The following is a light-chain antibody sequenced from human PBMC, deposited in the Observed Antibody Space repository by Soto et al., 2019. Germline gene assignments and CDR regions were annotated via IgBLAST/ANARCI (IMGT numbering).Light chain of an antibody. CDR3: QQYNVYWT. V-gene: IGKV1-5*03. J-gene: IGKJ1*01. CDR1: QGINIW. CDR2: KAS. Sequence: DVQMSQSPSTLSASVGDRVSITCRASQGINIWLAWYQQKPGRAPKLLIHKASTLESGVPSRFSGSGSGTEFTLTIDSLQPDDFATYYCQQYNVYWTFGQGTKADIK.